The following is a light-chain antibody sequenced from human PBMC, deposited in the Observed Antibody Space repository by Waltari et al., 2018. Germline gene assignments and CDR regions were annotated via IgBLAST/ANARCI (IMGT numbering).Light chain of an antibody. CDR3: QVWDSSSDQPV. Sequence: SYVLTQPPPRSVAPGKTARTTCWGPNIGSTSVPWYQQKPGQAPVVVIYDDGDRPSGIPERFSGSNSGNTATLTISRVEAGDEADYYCQVWDSSSDQPVFGGGTKLTVL. CDR2: DDG. J-gene: IGLJ2*01. V-gene: IGLV3-21*03. CDR1: NIGSTS.